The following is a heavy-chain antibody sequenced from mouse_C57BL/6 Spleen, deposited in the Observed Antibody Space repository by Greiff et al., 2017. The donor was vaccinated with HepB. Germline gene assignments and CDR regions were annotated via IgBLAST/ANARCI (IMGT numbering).Heavy chain of an antibody. J-gene: IGHJ4*01. CDR3: ARQGPYGSSSLYAMDY. D-gene: IGHD1-1*01. Sequence: VQLKESGGGLVKPGGSLKLSCAASGFTFSDYGMHWVRQAPEKGLEWVAYISSGSSTIYYADTVKGRFTISRDNAKSTLFLQMTSLRSEDTAMYYCARQGPYGSSSLYAMDYWGQGTSVTVSS. CDR1: GFTFSDYG. V-gene: IGHV5-17*01. CDR2: ISSGSSTI.